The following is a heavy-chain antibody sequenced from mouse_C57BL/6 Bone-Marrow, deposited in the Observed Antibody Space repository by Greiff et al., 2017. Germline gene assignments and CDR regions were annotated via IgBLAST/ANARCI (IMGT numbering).Heavy chain of an antibody. V-gene: IGHV1-50*01. J-gene: IGHJ3*01. CDR1: GYTFTSYW. CDR2: IDPSDSYT. Sequence: VQLQQPGAELVKPGASVKLSCKASGYTFTSYWMQWVKQRPGQGLEWIGEIDPSDSYTNYNQKFKGKATLTVDTSSSTAYMQLSSLTSEDSAVYYGARGGSVFAYWGQGTLVTVSA. CDR3: ARGGSVFAY.